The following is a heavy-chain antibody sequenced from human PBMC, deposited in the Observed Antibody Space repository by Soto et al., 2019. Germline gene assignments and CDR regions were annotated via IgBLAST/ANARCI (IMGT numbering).Heavy chain of an antibody. CDR2: IIPIFGTA. D-gene: IGHD2-15*01. V-gene: IGHV1-69*13. Sequence: SVKFYCKASGGTFSSYAISWVRQAPGQGLEWMGGIIPIFGTANYAQKFQGRVTITADESTSTAYMELSSLRSEDTAVYYCARGPASLRRCSGGSCSFDYWGQGTLVTVSS. CDR1: GGTFSSYA. J-gene: IGHJ4*02. CDR3: ARGPASLRRCSGGSCSFDY.